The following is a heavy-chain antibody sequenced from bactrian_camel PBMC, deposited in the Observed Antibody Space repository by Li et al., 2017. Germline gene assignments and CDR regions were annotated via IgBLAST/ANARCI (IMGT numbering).Heavy chain of an antibody. J-gene: IGHJ7*01. CDR2: IRTGVGST. Sequence: QVQLVESGGDSVQAGGALRLSCAAFGSTGSIYNMGWFRQAPGKEREAVAVIRTGVGSTYYADFVMGRFTISRDNAKNTLSLQMNSLKPEDTAVYYCATRYGGLPYLEYWGSGTQVTVS. CDR1: GSTGSIYN. D-gene: IGHD5*01. V-gene: IGHV3S54*01.